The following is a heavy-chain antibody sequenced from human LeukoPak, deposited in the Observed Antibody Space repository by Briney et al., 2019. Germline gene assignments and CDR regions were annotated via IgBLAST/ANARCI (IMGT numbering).Heavy chain of an antibody. J-gene: IGHJ3*02. CDR3: ARDLITMIVETDAFDI. CDR1: GYTFTGYY. Sequence: ASVKVSCKASGYTFTGYYMHWVRQAPGQGLEWMGWINPNSGGTNYAQKLQGRVTMTTDTSTSTAYMELRSLRSDDTAVYYCARDLITMIVETDAFDIWGQGTMVTVS. V-gene: IGHV1-2*02. D-gene: IGHD3-22*01. CDR2: INPNSGGT.